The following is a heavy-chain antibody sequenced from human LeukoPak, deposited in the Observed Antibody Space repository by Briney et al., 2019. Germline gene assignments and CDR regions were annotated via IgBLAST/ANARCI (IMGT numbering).Heavy chain of an antibody. CDR2: INPSGGST. V-gene: IGHV1-46*03. J-gene: IGHJ3*02. Sequence: ASVKVSCKASGYTFTTYYMHWVRQAPGQGLEWMGIINPSGGSTTYAQQFQGRVTMTRDTSTSTVYMELSSLRSEDTAVYYCASPSSYYYDSGDSRAFDIWGQGTMVTVSS. CDR1: GYTFTTYY. CDR3: ASPSSYYYDSGDSRAFDI. D-gene: IGHD3-22*01.